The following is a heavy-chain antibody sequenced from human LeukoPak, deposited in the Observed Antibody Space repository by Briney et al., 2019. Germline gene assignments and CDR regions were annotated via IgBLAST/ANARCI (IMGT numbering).Heavy chain of an antibody. D-gene: IGHD1-26*01. Sequence: GASVKVSCKASGYTFTSYYMHWVRQAPGQGLEWMGIINPSGGSTSYAQKFQGRVTMTRDTSTSTVYMELSSLRSEDTAVYYCARDGPPTVGATTHPVYGMDVWGQGTTVTVSS. CDR2: INPSGGST. J-gene: IGHJ6*02. V-gene: IGHV1-46*01. CDR3: ARDGPPTVGATTHPVYGMDV. CDR1: GYTFTSYY.